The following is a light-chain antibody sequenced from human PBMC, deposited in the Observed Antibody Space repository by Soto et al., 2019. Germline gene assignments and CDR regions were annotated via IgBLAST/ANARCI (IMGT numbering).Light chain of an antibody. CDR3: QQSYSTPLT. J-gene: IGKJ4*01. CDR2: AES. V-gene: IGKV1-39*01. CDR1: QSISSY. Sequence: DIQMTQSPSSLSASVGDRVTITCRASQSISSYLNWYQQKPGKAPKLLIYAESNLQSGVPSRFSGSDSGTDFTLSISSLQPEDFATYYCQQSYSTPLTFGGGTKVDIK.